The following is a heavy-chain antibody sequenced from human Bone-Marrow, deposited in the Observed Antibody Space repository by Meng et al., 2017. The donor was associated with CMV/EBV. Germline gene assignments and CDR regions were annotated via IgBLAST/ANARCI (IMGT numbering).Heavy chain of an antibody. D-gene: IGHD3-16*01. CDR3: VTYQYDSGWTEDS. CDR1: GYRFTRYG. V-gene: IGHV1-69*10. Sequence: SVKVSCKASGYRFTRYGISWVRQAPGQGLEWMGGIIPILGLSTYAQRFQGRVTITADKSTGTGYMEVPSLRFDDTAVYYCVTYQYDSGWTEDSWGQGTLVTVSS. CDR2: IIPILGLS. J-gene: IGHJ1*01.